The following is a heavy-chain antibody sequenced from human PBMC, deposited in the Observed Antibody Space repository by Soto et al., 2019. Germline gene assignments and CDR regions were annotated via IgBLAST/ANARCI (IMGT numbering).Heavy chain of an antibody. J-gene: IGHJ4*02. D-gene: IGHD6-19*01. CDR1: GFSFDTYN. CDR3: ARDHLGIAAGDFDL. Sequence: LRLSCAASGFSFDTYNMNWVRQAPGKSLEWVSSISSGRPDIFYADSVRGRFTISRDDAKKSLFLQMNSLRADDTAVYYCARDHLGIAAGDFDLWGQGTLVTVSS. CDR2: ISSGRPDI. V-gene: IGHV3-21*01.